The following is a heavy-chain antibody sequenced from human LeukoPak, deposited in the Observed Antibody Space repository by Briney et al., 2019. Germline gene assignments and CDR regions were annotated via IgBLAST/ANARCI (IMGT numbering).Heavy chain of an antibody. Sequence: PGGSLRLSCAASGFTFSSNWMHWVRQAPGKGLVWVSRISGDGSRTDYADSVKGRFTISRDNRKNTLYLQMNSLRAEDTAVYYCARPLGHSVDFDYWGQGTLVTVSS. CDR3: ARPLGHSVDFDY. CDR1: GFTFSSNW. V-gene: IGHV3-74*01. D-gene: IGHD1/OR15-1a*01. J-gene: IGHJ4*02. CDR2: ISGDGSRT.